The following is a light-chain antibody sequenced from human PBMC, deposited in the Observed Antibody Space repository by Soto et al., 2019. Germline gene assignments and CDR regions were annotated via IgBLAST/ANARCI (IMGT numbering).Light chain of an antibody. CDR1: QSVISNY. CDR2: AAS. Sequence: EVVLTQSPGTVSLSPGERVTLSCRASQSVISNYLAWYQQRPGQAPRLLIYAASSRATGIPDRFSGSGSGTDFTLSISSLEPEDFAVYYCQQYGSALKWTFGQGTKVEMK. J-gene: IGKJ1*01. V-gene: IGKV3-20*01. CDR3: QQYGSALKWT.